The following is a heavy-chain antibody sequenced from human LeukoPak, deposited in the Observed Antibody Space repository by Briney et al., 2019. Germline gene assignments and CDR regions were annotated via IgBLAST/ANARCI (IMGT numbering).Heavy chain of an antibody. CDR1: GYTFTGYY. V-gene: IGHV1-2*02. CDR2: INPNSGGT. CDR3: ARDLRGYSYGYHYYYYRDV. J-gene: IGHJ6*03. D-gene: IGHD5-18*01. Sequence: ASVKVSCKASGYTFTGYYMHWVRQAPGQGLEWMGWINPNSGGTNYAQKVQGRVTMTRYTSISTAYMELSRLRSDDTAVYYCARDLRGYSYGYHYYYYRDVWGKGTTVTVSS.